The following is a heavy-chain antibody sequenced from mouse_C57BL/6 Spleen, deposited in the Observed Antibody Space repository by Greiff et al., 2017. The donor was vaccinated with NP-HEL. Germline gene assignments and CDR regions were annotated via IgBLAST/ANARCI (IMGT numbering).Heavy chain of an antibody. V-gene: IGHV1-59*01. CDR2: IDPSDSYT. J-gene: IGHJ2*01. Sequence: QVQLQQPGAELVRPGTSVKLSCKASGYTFTSYWMHWVKQRPGQGLEWIGVIDPSDSYTNYNQKFKGKATLTVDTSSSTAYMQLSSLTSEDSAVYECERASEYYGSSGYFDYWGQGTTVTVSS. CDR1: GYTFTSYW. D-gene: IGHD1-1*01. CDR3: ERASEYYGSSGYFDY.